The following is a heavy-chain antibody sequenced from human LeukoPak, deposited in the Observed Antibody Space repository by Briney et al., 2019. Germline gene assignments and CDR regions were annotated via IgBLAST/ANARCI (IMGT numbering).Heavy chain of an antibody. V-gene: IGHV3-23*01. CDR2: ISGSGGST. Sequence: GGSLRLSCAASGFTFSSYSMNWVRQAPGKGLEWVSAISGSGGSTYYADSVKGRFTISRDNSKNTLYLQMNSLRAEDTAVYYCAKGRSIAARLGWFDPWGQGTLVTVSS. CDR1: GFTFSSYS. D-gene: IGHD6-6*01. CDR3: AKGRSIAARLGWFDP. J-gene: IGHJ5*02.